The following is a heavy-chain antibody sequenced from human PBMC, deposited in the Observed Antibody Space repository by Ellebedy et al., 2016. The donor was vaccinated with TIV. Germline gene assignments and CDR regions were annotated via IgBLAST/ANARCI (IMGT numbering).Heavy chain of an antibody. CDR3: ARAGERWYSSPDV. V-gene: IGHV1-2*02. D-gene: IGHD6-13*01. J-gene: IGHJ6*02. CDR2: INPNSGGT. CDR1: GYTFTGQY. Sequence: ASVKVSCKASGYTFTGQYMHWVRQAPGQGLEWMGWINPNSGGTKYARKFQGRVTMTRDTSISTAYMELSRLRSDDTAVYYCARAGERWYSSPDVWGQGTTVTVSS.